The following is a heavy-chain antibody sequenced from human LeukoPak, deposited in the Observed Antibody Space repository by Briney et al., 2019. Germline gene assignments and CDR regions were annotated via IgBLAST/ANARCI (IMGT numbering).Heavy chain of an antibody. CDR2: ISWNSGSI. Sequence: GRSLRLSCAASGFTFYDYALRWVRQAPGQGLEWVSGISWNSGSIGYADSVKGRFTISRDNAKNSLYLQMNSLRAEDMALYYCAKDKGYDILTGHDAFDIWGQGTMVTVSS. V-gene: IGHV3-9*03. D-gene: IGHD3-9*01. CDR1: GFTFYDYA. J-gene: IGHJ3*02. CDR3: AKDKGYDILTGHDAFDI.